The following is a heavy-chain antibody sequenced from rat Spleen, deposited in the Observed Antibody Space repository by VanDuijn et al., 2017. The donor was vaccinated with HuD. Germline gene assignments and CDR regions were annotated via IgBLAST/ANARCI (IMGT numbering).Heavy chain of an antibody. CDR3: TTVIQGHGFAY. J-gene: IGHJ3*01. CDR2: ISNTGGTI. V-gene: IGHV5-31*01. D-gene: IGHD1-1*01. Sequence: EVQLVESGGGLVQPGRSLKLSCVASGFTFNNFWMSWIRQAPGKGLEWVASISNTGGTIYDPDSVKGRFTISRHNTQNTLYLQMNSLRSEDTATYYCTTVIQGHGFAYWGQGTLVTVSS. CDR1: GFTFNNFW.